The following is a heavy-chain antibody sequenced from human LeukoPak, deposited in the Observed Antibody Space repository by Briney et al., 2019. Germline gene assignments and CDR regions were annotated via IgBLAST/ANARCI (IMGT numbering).Heavy chain of an antibody. CDR2: ISAYNGKT. Sequence: GASVKVSCKAFAYSFTNYGISWVRQAPGQGLEWMGWISAYNGKTNYAQKLQGRVTMTTDTSTSTAYMELRSLRSDDTAVYYCARGDVVVVAATYAFDIWGQGTMVTVSS. D-gene: IGHD2-15*01. J-gene: IGHJ3*02. V-gene: IGHV1-18*01. CDR3: ARGDVVVVAATYAFDI. CDR1: AYSFTNYG.